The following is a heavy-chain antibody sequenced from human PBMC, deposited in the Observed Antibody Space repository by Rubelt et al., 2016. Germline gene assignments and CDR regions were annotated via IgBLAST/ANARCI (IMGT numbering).Heavy chain of an antibody. V-gene: IGHV4-4*07. Sequence: ESGPGLVKPSETLSLTCTVSGGSISSYYWSWIRHPAGKGLEWIGRIYTSGSTNYNPSLKRRVTMSVDTSKNQFSLKLSSVTAADTAVYYGARDRQEYYDSSGYYRHFDYWGQGTLVTVSS. CDR2: IYTSGST. CDR1: GGSISSYY. J-gene: IGHJ4*02. D-gene: IGHD3-22*01. CDR3: ARDRQEYYDSSGYYRHFDY.